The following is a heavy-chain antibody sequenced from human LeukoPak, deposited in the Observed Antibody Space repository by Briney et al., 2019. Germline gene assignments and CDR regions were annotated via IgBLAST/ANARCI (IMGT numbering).Heavy chain of an antibody. J-gene: IGHJ4*02. CDR3: ASYYYDSSGYYWRFDY. D-gene: IGHD3-22*01. Sequence: SVKVSCKASGYTFTSYAISWVRQAPGQGLEWMGGIIPIFGTANYAQKFQGRVTITADESTSTAYMELSSLRSEDTAVYYCASYYYDSSGYYWRFDYWGQGTLVTVSS. V-gene: IGHV1-69*13. CDR1: GYTFTSYA. CDR2: IIPIFGTA.